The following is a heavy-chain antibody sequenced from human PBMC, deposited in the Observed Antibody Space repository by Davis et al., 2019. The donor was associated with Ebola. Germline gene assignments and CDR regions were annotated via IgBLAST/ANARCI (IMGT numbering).Heavy chain of an antibody. J-gene: IGHJ4*02. Sequence: HSQTLSLTCAISGDSMSRNIPAWNWIRQSPSRGLEWLGRTYHTSKWYNDYALSVKSRITINPDTSKNQFSLQLNSVTPEDTAVYYCARLAWRPKGFDYWGQGTLVTVSS. V-gene: IGHV6-1*01. CDR1: GDSMSRNIPA. D-gene: IGHD3-3*01. CDR2: TYHTSKWYN. CDR3: ARLAWRPKGFDY.